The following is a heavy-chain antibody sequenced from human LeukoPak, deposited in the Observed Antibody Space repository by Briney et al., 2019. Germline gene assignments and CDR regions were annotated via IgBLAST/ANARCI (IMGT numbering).Heavy chain of an antibody. J-gene: IGHJ3*02. D-gene: IGHD2-8*01. V-gene: IGHV1-2*02. CDR3: ARGYCTNGVCYRNAFDI. CDR2: INPNSGGT. Sequence: ASVKASCKASGSTFTGYYMHWVRQAPGQGLEWMGGINPNSGGTNYAQKFQGRVTMTRDTSISAAYMELSRLRSDDTAVYYCARGYCTNGVCYRNAFDIWGQGTMVTVSS. CDR1: GSTFTGYY.